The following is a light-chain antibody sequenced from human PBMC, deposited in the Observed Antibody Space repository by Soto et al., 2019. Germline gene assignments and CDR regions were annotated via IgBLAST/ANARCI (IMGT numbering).Light chain of an antibody. Sequence: EIVLTQSPGTLSLSPGERATLSCRASQSVSSSYLAWYQQKPGQAPRLLIYGASSSATGIPDRFSGSGSGTDFTITISRLEPENFAVYYCQQYGSSPAFGQGTKVVIK. CDR3: QQYGSSPA. J-gene: IGKJ1*01. V-gene: IGKV3-20*01. CDR2: GAS. CDR1: QSVSSSY.